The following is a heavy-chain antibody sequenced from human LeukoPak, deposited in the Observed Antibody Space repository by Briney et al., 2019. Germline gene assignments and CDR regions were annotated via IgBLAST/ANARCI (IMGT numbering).Heavy chain of an antibody. D-gene: IGHD6-19*01. CDR1: GFTFSSYA. CDR3: ARDLAVAGPDY. Sequence: GGSLRLSCGASGFTFSSYAMHWVRQAPGKGLEWVAVISYDGSNKYYADSVKGRFTISRDNSKNTLYLQMNSLRAEDTAVYYCARDLAVAGPDYWGQGTLVTVSS. CDR2: ISYDGSNK. V-gene: IGHV3-30-3*01. J-gene: IGHJ4*02.